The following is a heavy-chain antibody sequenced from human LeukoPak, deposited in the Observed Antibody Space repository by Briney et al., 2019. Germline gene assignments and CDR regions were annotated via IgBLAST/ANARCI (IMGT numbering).Heavy chain of an antibody. V-gene: IGHV4-30-4*01. CDR1: GGSISSGDYY. J-gene: IGHJ3*02. CDR3: ARDLRPGYYYDSSGSSGAFDI. D-gene: IGHD3-22*01. CDR2: IYYSGST. Sequence: PSQTLSLTCTVSGGSISSGDYYWSWIRQPPEKGLEWIGYIYYSGSTYYNPSLKSRVTISVDTSKNQFSLKLSSVTAADTAVYYCARDLRPGYYYDSSGSSGAFDIWGQGTMVTVSS.